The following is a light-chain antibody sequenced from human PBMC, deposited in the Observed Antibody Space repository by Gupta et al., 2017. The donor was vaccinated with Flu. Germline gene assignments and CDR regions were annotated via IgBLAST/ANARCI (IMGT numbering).Light chain of an antibody. CDR3: QQYGISVST. V-gene: IGKV3-20*01. CDR1: QSVNNNL. Sequence: GTLSLSPGERATLSCRASQSVNNNLLTWYQQKPGQAPRLLIYGASSRATGIPDRFSGSGSGTDFTLTIRRLEPEDFAVYYCQQYGISVSTFG. CDR2: GAS. J-gene: IGKJ2*01.